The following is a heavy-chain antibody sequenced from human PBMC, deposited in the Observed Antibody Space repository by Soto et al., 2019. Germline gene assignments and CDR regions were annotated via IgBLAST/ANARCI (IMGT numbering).Heavy chain of an antibody. CDR2: IYYSGST. D-gene: IGHD2-8*01. CDR1: GGSISSGGYY. V-gene: IGHV4-31*03. Sequence: QVQLQESGPGLVKLSQTLSLTCTVSGGSISSGGYYWSWIRQHPGKGLEWIGYIYYSGSTYYNPSLKSRVTISVDTSKNQFSLKLSSVTAADTAVYYCAREPIGYCTNGVCSDHYYYYGMDVWGQGTTVTVSS. J-gene: IGHJ6*02. CDR3: AREPIGYCTNGVCSDHYYYYGMDV.